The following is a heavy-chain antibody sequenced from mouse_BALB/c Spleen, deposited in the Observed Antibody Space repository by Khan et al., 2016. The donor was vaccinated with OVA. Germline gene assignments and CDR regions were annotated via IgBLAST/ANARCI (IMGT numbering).Heavy chain of an antibody. V-gene: IGHV1S137*01. J-gene: IGHJ3*01. CDR2: INTYYGDA. Sequence: QVRLQQSGAELVRPGVSVKISCKGSGYTFTDFTMHWVKQSLAKSLEWIGVINTYYGDATYNQKFKGKATMTVDKSSSTVYMELARLTSEDSAIYYCTREGEGTRFAYWGQGTLVTVSA. CDR1: GYTFTDFT. CDR3: TREGEGTRFAY. D-gene: IGHD1-3*01.